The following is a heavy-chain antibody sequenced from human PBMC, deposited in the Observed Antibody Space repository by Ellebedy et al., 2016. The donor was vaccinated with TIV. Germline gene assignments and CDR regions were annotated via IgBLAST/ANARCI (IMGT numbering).Heavy chain of an antibody. J-gene: IGHJ6*02. CDR2: IYYSGST. V-gene: IGHV4-59*08. D-gene: IGHD3-10*01. CDR1: GGSISSYY. Sequence: SETLSLTCTVSGGSISSYYWSWIRQPPGKGLEWIGYIYYSGSTSYNPSLKSRVTISVDTSKNQFSLKLTSVTAADTAVYYCARRPGSGSYSDWGQGTTVTVSS. CDR3: ARRPGSGSYSD.